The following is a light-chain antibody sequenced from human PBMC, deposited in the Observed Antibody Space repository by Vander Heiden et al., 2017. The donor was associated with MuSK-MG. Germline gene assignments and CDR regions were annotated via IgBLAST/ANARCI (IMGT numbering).Light chain of an antibody. CDR2: WAS. V-gene: IGKV4-1*01. Sequence: DIVMTQSPDSLAASLGERATINCKSSQSVLYSSNNKNYLAWYQQKPGQPPKLLIYWASTRESGVPDRFSGSGSGTDFTLTISSLQAEDVAVYYCQQYYSTPLLTFGGGTKVEIK. CDR3: QQYYSTPLLT. J-gene: IGKJ4*01. CDR1: QSVLYSSNNKNY.